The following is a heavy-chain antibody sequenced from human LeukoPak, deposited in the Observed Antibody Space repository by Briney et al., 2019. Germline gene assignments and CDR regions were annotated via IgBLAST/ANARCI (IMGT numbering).Heavy chain of an antibody. CDR2: ISAYNGNT. V-gene: IGHV1-18*01. J-gene: IGHJ4*02. D-gene: IGHD3-10*01. CDR3: ATMSTMVRGVINLDY. Sequence: ASVKVSCKASGYTFTSYGISWVRQAPGQGLEWMGWISAYNGNTNYAQKFQGGVTMTEDTSADTAYMELSSLRSEDTAVYYCATMSTMVRGVINLDYWGQGTLVTVSS. CDR1: GYTFTSYG.